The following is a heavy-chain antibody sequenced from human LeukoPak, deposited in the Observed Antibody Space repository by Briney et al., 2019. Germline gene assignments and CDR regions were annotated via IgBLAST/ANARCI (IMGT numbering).Heavy chain of an antibody. Sequence: PGGSLRLSCAASGFTFSSYWMHWVRQAPGKGLVWVSRISSDGSSTSYADSVKGRFTISRDNAKNTLYLQMNSLRAEDTAVYYCERNPTPNMMFDYWARGTLVTVS. CDR2: ISSDGSST. D-gene: IGHD2/OR15-2a*01. CDR1: GFTFSSYW. J-gene: IGHJ4*02. CDR3: ERNPTPNMMFDY. V-gene: IGHV3-74*01.